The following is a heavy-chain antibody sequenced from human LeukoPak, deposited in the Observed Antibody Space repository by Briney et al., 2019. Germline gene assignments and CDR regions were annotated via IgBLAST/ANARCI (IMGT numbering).Heavy chain of an antibody. CDR1: GFTFSGSA. CDR3: ARGPDYYGSGTYVS. V-gene: IGHV3-73*01. CDR2: IRIKAKNYAT. J-gene: IGHJ5*02. D-gene: IGHD3-10*01. Sequence: GGSLKLSCSASGFTFSGSAMHGVRQASRKGLQGVGRIRIKAKNYATAYAASVRGTFTISRDDSKHTAYLQMDSLTAEDTAVYFCARGPDYYGSGTYVSWGQGTLVTVSS.